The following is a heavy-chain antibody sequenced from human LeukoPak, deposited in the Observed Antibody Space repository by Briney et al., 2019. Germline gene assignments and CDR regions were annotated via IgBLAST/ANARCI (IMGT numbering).Heavy chain of an antibody. CDR2: VRADNGKT. CDR3: ARDRSNSDF. V-gene: IGHV1-18*01. D-gene: IGHD4-11*01. CDR1: GYKFKNYG. J-gene: IGHJ4*02. Sequence: VASVKVSCKTPGYKFKNYGISWVRQAPGQGLEWMGWVRADNGKTDYTQKFQDRVTMTADASTNTAYMELRSLRSDDTAVYYCARDRSNSDFWGQGTLVTVS.